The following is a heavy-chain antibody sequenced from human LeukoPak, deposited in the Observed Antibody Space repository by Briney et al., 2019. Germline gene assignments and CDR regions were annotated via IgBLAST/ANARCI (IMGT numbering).Heavy chain of an antibody. CDR1: GGSISSGGYY. CDR2: IYNRGST. V-gene: IGHV4-31*03. CDR3: ARGDGSYFDY. J-gene: IGHJ4*02. D-gene: IGHD3-10*01. Sequence: ASETLSLTCTVSGGSISSGGYYWSWIRQHPGKGLEWIGYIYNRGSTYYNPSLKSRVTLSVDTSKNQFSLKLRSVTAADTAVYYCARGDGSYFDYWGQGTLVTVSS.